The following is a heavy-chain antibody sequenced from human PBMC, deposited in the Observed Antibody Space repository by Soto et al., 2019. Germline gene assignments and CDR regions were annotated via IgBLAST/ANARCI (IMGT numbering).Heavy chain of an antibody. CDR2: ISGSGGST. D-gene: IGHD5-18*01. Sequence: PGGSLRLSCAASGFTFSSYAMSWVRQAPGKGLEWVSAISGSGGSTYYADSVKGRFTISRDNSKNTLYLQMNSLRAEDTAVYYFAKGGYSYGYGIDYSGQGPLVTVST. CDR1: GFTFSSYA. V-gene: IGHV3-23*01. J-gene: IGHJ4*02. CDR3: AKGGYSYGYGIDY.